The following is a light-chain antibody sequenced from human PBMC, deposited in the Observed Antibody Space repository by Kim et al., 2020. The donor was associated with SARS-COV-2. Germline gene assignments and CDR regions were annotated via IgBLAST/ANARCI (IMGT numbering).Light chain of an antibody. CDR1: SSNIGSNY. J-gene: IGLJ3*02. CDR2: RNN. Sequence: ELTQPPSASGTPGQRVTISCSGSSSNIGSNYVYWYQQLPGTAPKILIYRNNQRPSGVPDRFSGSKSGTSASLAISGLRSEDEADYYCAAWDDSFWVFG. V-gene: IGLV1-47*01. CDR3: AAWDDSFWV.